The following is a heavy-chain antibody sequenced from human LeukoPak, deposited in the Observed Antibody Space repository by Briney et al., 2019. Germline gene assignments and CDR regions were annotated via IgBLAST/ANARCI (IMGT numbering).Heavy chain of an antibody. V-gene: IGHV3-23*01. D-gene: IGHD4-23*01. CDR3: AKASGGNVVY. J-gene: IGHJ4*02. CDR2: ISGSGGNT. Sequence: GGSLRLSCAASGFTFSSNTMSWVRQAPGKGLEWVSVISGSGGNTYYADSVKGRFAISRDNSKNTLYLQMNSLRPEDTAVYYCAKASGGNVVYWGQGTLVTVSS. CDR1: GFTFSSNT.